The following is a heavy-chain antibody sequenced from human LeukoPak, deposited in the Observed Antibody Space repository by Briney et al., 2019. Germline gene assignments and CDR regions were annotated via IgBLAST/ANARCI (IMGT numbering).Heavy chain of an antibody. V-gene: IGHV1-8*03. Sequence: ASVKVSCKASGYTFTDYYIHWVRQAPGQGLEWMGWINPNSGNTGYAQKFQGRVTITRNTSISTAYMELSSLRSEDTAVYYCARNPRRWYLIDYYYMDVWGKGTTVTVSS. D-gene: IGHD2/OR15-2a*01. J-gene: IGHJ6*03. CDR3: ARNPRRWYLIDYYYMDV. CDR1: GYTFTDYY. CDR2: INPNSGNT.